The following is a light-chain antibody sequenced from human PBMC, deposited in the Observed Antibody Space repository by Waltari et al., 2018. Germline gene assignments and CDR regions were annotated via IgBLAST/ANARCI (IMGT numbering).Light chain of an antibody. V-gene: IGKV3-11*01. CDR2: DAS. J-gene: IGKJ4*01. CDR1: QSIRSY. Sequence: ELVLTQSPATLSLSPGDRATLSCRASQSIRSYLVWYQQKPGQAPRLLIYDASKRATGIPARFSGSGSGTDCTLTISSLEPEDFAVYYCQQLSSWPGRVTCGGGTKVEIK. CDR3: QQLSSWPGRVT.